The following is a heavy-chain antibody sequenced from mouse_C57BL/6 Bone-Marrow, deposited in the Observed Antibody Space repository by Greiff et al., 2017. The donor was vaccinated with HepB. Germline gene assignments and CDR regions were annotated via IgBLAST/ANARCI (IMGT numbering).Heavy chain of an antibody. CDR3: ARHEVIGIYYYYGSSPAWFAY. D-gene: IGHD1-1*01. J-gene: IGHJ3*01. Sequence: QVHVKQSGAELVKPGASVKLSCKASGYTFTEYTIHWVKQRSGQGLEWIGWFYPGSGSIKYNEKFKDKATLTADKSSSTVYMELSRLTSEDSAVYFCARHEVIGIYYYYGSSPAWFAYWGQGTLVTVSA. CDR1: GYTFTEYT. V-gene: IGHV1-62-2*01. CDR2: FYPGSGSI.